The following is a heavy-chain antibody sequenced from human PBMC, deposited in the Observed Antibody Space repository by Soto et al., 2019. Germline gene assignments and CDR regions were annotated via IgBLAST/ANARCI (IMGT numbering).Heavy chain of an antibody. CDR3: ARGGGSDSFDY. D-gene: IGHD1-26*01. J-gene: IGHJ4*02. CDR1: GASITFGGYS. CDR2: INHLETT. Sequence: PSETLSLTCTVSGASITFGGYSWSWIRQTPGKGLEWIGYINHLETTFYNPSFESRLTLSIDRAKNQFSLKLHSMSAADRAVYFCARGGGSDSFDYWGRGILVTVSS. V-gene: IGHV4-30-2*01.